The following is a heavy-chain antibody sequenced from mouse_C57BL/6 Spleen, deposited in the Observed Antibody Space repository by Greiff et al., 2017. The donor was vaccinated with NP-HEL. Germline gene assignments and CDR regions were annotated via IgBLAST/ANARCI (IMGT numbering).Heavy chain of an antibody. CDR2: IDPSDSET. V-gene: IGHV1-52*01. CDR1: GYTFTSYW. J-gene: IGHJ4*01. Sequence: QVQLQQSGAELVRPGSSVKLSCKASGYTFTSYWMHWVKQRPIQGLEWIGNIDPSDSETHYNQKFKDKATLTVDKSSSTAYMQLSSLTSEDSAVYYCARLGRGYAMDYWGQGTSVTVSS. CDR3: ARLGRGYAMDY.